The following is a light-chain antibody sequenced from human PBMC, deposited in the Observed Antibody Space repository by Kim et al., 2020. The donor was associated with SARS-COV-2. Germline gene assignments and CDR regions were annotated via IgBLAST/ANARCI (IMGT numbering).Light chain of an antibody. Sequence: AWGTTVRLTCQGDSLRNYYATWYQQRPGQAPVLVLYGKYNRPSGIPDRFSGSASGNTASLTITGAQAEDEADYYCNSRDSSGDHVVFGGGTQLTVL. CDR3: NSRDSSGDHVV. CDR2: GKY. V-gene: IGLV3-19*01. CDR1: SLRNYY. J-gene: IGLJ3*02.